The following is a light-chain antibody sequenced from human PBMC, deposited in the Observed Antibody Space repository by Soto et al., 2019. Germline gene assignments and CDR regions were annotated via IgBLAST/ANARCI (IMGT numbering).Light chain of an antibody. V-gene: IGKV3-20*01. CDR1: QRIGSSY. Sequence: EVVLTQSPVTLSLSPGERATLSCRASQRIGSSYLAWYQQTPGQAPRLLIYGASSRATGIPDRFSGSGSGTDFTLTISRLEPEDFAVYYCQQYGRSPPITFGQGTRLEIK. J-gene: IGKJ5*01. CDR2: GAS. CDR3: QQYGRSPPIT.